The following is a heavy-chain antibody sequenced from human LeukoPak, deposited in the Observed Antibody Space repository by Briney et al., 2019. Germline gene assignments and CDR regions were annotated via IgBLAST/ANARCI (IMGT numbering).Heavy chain of an antibody. V-gene: IGHV4-59*01. Sequence: KPSETLSLTCTVSGGSISSYYWSWIRQPPGKGLEWIGYIYYSGSTNYNPSLKSRVTISVDTSKNQFSLKLSSVTAADTAVYYCARLSYYYYMDVWGKGTTVTVSS. CDR3: ARLSYYYYMDV. CDR2: IYYSGST. J-gene: IGHJ6*03. CDR1: GGSISSYY. D-gene: IGHD2/OR15-2a*01.